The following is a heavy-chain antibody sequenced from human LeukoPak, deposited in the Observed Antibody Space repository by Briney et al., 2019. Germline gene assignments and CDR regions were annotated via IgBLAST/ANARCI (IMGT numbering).Heavy chain of an antibody. J-gene: IGHJ3*02. V-gene: IGHV1-24*01. D-gene: IGHD2-2*03. CDR2: FDPEVGET. CDR3: ATDGGGYCSSTSCHYSDAFDI. CDR1: GYTLTELS. Sequence: ASVKVSCKVSGYTLTELSMHWVRQAPGKGLEWMGGFDPEVGETIYAQKFQGRVTMTEDTSTDTAYMELSSLRSEDTAVYYCATDGGGYCSSTSCHYSDAFDIWGQGTMVTVSS.